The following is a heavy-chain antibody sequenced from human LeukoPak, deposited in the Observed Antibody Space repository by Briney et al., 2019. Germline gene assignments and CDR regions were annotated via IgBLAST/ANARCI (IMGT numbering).Heavy chain of an antibody. V-gene: IGHV4-59*01. J-gene: IGHJ4*02. CDR2: IYYSGTT. CDR1: GGSISNYY. CDR3: ARGGGVFDY. Sequence: SETLSLTCGVSGGSISNYYWSWIRQPPGKGLEWIGYIYYSGTTNYNPSLKSRVTISVDTSKGQFSLKLNSVTAADTAVYYCARGGGVFDYWGQGTLVTVSS. D-gene: IGHD2-8*02.